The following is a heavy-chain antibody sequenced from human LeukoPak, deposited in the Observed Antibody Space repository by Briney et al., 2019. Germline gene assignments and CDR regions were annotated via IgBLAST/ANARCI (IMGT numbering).Heavy chain of an antibody. V-gene: IGHV4-30-4*08. D-gene: IGHD3-3*01. CDR2: IYYSGSA. CDR1: GGSISSGDYY. Sequence: SETLSLTCTVSGGSISSGDYYWSWIGQPPGKGLEWIGYIYYSGSAYYNPSLKSRVTISVDTSKNQFSLKLSSVTAADTAVYYCARTSTYYDYWSGYRDFDYWGQGTLVTVSS. J-gene: IGHJ4*02. CDR3: ARTSTYYDYWSGYRDFDY.